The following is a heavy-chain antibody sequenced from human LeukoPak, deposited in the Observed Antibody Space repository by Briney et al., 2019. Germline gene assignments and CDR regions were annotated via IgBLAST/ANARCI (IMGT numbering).Heavy chain of an antibody. CDR3: ARGDHVSGWLGLGY. CDR2: VNIDGSST. CDR1: GFTFSRFW. J-gene: IGHJ4*02. V-gene: IGHV3-74*01. D-gene: IGHD6-19*01. Sequence: GGSLRLSCAASGFTFSRFWMHWVRQAPGKGLVWVSRVNIDGSSTSYADSVRGRFTITRDNAKNSLYLQMNSLRAEDTAVYYCARGDHVSGWLGLGYWGQGTLVTVSS.